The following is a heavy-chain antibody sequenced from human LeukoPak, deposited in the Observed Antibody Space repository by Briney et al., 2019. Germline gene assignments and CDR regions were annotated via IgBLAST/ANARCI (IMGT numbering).Heavy chain of an antibody. J-gene: IGHJ5*02. V-gene: IGHV4-31*03. CDR3: AREENCSSTSCFYNWFDP. CDR1: GGSISSGGYY. D-gene: IGHD2-2*01. Sequence: PSETLSLTCTVSGGSISSGGYYWSWIRQHPGKGLEWIGYIYYSGSTYYNPSLKSRVTISVDTSKNQFSLKLSSVTAADTAVYYCAREENCSSTSCFYNWFDPWGQGTLVTVSS. CDR2: IYYSGST.